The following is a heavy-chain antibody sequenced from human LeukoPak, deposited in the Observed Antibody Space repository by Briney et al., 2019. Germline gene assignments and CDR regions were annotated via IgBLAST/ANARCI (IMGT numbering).Heavy chain of an antibody. CDR3: APLDFWVPST. V-gene: IGHV1-24*01. Sequence: GASVRLSCKVSGYTLNEWSIQWVRQAAGKGLEWMGGFDPEYGERVYAQKFQGRVTMAEDTSTDTAYMELISLRSEDTAVYYCAPLDFWVPSTWGQGTLVTVSS. J-gene: IGHJ5*02. D-gene: IGHD3-3*01. CDR1: GYTLNEWS. CDR2: FDPEYGER.